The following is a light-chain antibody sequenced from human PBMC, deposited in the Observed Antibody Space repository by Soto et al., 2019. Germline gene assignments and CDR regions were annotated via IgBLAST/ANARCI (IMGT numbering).Light chain of an antibody. CDR2: DVS. CDR1: SSDVGSNNR. Sequence: QSALTQPPSVSGSPGQSVAISCTGTSSDVGSNNRVSWYQQPPGTAPKLMIYDVSNRPSGIPDRFSGSKSANTASLTISGLQAEDEADYYCSSYTTSNTYVFGTGTQLTVL. CDR3: SSYTTSNTYV. J-gene: IGLJ1*01. V-gene: IGLV2-18*02.